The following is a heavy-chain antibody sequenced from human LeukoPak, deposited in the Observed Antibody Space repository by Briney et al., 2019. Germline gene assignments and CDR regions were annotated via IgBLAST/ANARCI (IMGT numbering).Heavy chain of an antibody. CDR2: INSDGSST. CDR3: ARLNWAGFDI. V-gene: IGHV3-74*01. D-gene: IGHD7-27*01. CDR1: GFTFSNYW. J-gene: IGHJ3*02. Sequence: PGGSLRLSCAASGFTFSNYWMHWVRQAPGKGLVWVSRINSDGSSTSYADSVKGRFTISRDNDKNALYLQMNSLRAEDTGLYYCARLNWAGFDIWGQGTMVTVSS.